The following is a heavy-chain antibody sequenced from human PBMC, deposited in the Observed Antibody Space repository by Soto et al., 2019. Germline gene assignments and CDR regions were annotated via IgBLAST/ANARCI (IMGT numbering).Heavy chain of an antibody. CDR2: ISAYSGNT. J-gene: IGHJ4*01. D-gene: IGHD4-4*01. Sequence: ASVKVSCKASGYTFTSYYMHWVRQAPGQGLEWMGWISAYSGNTNYAQKLQGRVTMTTDTSTSTAYMELRSLRSDDTVVYYCARGSNGRQRGACDYWGHGTLVTVSS. CDR3: ARGSNGRQRGACDY. V-gene: IGHV1-18*04. CDR1: GYTFTSYY.